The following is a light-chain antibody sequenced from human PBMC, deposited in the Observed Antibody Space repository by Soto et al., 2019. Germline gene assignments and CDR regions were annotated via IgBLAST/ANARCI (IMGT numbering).Light chain of an antibody. V-gene: IGLV3-21*02. Sequence: SYELTQPPSVSVAPGQTARITCGGNNIESKSVHWYQQKSGQAPVLVVSVDAGRPSGIPARLSGSNSGNTATLTISRVEAGDEADYYCQVWDNHNDHYVFGNGTKVTVL. CDR1: NIESKS. CDR3: QVWDNHNDHYV. CDR2: VDA. J-gene: IGLJ1*01.